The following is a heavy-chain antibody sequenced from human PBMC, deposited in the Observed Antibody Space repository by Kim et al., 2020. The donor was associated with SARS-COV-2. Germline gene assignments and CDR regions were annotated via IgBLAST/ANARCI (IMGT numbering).Heavy chain of an antibody. CDR3: ARDHGIVGATTSAYYYGMDV. Sequence: RFTISRDNSKNTLYLQMNSLRAEDTAVYYCARDHGIVGATTSAYYYGMDVWGQGTTVTVSS. J-gene: IGHJ6*02. V-gene: IGHV3-30*01. D-gene: IGHD1-26*01.